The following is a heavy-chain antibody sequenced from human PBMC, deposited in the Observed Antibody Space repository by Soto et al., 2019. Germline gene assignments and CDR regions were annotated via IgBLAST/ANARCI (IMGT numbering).Heavy chain of an antibody. J-gene: IGHJ4*02. D-gene: IGHD3-10*01. CDR1: GVSISSSSYY. Sequence: PSETVSLTCTVSGVSISSSSYYWGWIRQPPGKGLEWIGSIYYSGSTYYNPSLKSRITISVDTSKNQFSLKLSSVTAADTAAYYCATYGSGSYKYYFDYWGQGTLVT. CDR2: IYYSGST. V-gene: IGHV4-39*01. CDR3: ATYGSGSYKYYFDY.